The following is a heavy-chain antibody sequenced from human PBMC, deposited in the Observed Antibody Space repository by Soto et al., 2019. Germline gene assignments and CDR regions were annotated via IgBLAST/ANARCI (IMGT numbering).Heavy chain of an antibody. J-gene: IGHJ5*01. Sequence: PXETLSLTCAVSGYSISSSHWWGWIRQPPGKGLEWIGYIYYSGSTYYNPSLKSRVTMSVDTSKNQFSLKLSSVTAVDTAVYYCARARKYGDFNWFDSWGQGTLVTVSS. CDR3: ARARKYGDFNWFDS. D-gene: IGHD4-17*01. V-gene: IGHV4-28*01. CDR1: GYSISSSHW. CDR2: IYYSGST.